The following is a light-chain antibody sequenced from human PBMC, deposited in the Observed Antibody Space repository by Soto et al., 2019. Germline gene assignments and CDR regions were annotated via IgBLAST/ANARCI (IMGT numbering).Light chain of an antibody. Sequence: EMVLTQSPGTLSLSPGERVTLYCRASQRVTNSYLAWYQQKPGQAPRLLIYGASSRATGIPDRFSGGGSGTDFTLTISTLEPEDFAVYNCQQYGSSPLTFGQGTKVEI. CDR3: QQYGSSPLT. V-gene: IGKV3-20*01. J-gene: IGKJ1*01. CDR1: QRVTNSY. CDR2: GAS.